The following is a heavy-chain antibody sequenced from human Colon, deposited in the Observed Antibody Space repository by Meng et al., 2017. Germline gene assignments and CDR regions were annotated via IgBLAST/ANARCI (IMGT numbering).Heavy chain of an antibody. J-gene: IGHJ4*02. CDR1: GYTFNSYG. CDR3: ARAHRWLEVDY. V-gene: IGHV1-18*01. Sequence: ASAKVSCKASGYTFNSYGISWVRQATGQGLEWMGWISASIGKTNYAQKFQGRVTMTTDTSTSTAYMELRSLKSDDTAVYYCARAHRWLEVDYWGQGTLVTVSS. CDR2: ISASIGKT. D-gene: IGHD6-19*01.